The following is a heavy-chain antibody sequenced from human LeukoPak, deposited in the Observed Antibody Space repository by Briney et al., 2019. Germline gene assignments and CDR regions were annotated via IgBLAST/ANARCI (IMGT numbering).Heavy chain of an antibody. V-gene: IGHV3-21*01. Sequence: GGSLRLSCAASGFTFSSYSMNWVRQAPGKGLEWVSSISSSSSYIYYADSVKGRFTISRDNAKNSLYLQMNSLRAEDTAVYYWAPYNWNYDAFDIWGKGTRVTVSS. CDR1: GFTFSSYS. J-gene: IGHJ3*02. CDR2: ISSSSSYI. D-gene: IGHD1-7*01. CDR3: APYNWNYDAFDI.